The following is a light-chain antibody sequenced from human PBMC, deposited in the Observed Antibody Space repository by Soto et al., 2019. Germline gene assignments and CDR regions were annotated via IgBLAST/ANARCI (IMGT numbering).Light chain of an antibody. CDR1: SSDVGSYDF. J-gene: IGLJ3*02. CDR3: SSFTTSNTWV. CDR2: EVT. Sequence: QSALTQPTSVSGSPGQSITISCTGTSSDVGSYDFVSWFQQHPGKAPKLMIYEVTNRPSGVSYRFSGSNSGNTASLTISGLKAEDEADYYCSSFTTSNTWVFGGGTQLTVL. V-gene: IGLV2-14*01.